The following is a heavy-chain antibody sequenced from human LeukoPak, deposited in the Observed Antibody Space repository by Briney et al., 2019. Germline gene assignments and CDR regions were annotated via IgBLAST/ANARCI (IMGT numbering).Heavy chain of an antibody. CDR3: ARHRGIVYSYGSIIDY. D-gene: IGHD5-18*01. Sequence: PSETLSLTCTVSGGSISSYYWSWIRQPPGKGLKWIGNIFYSGSTNYNPSLKSRVTISVDTSKNQFSLKLSSVTAADTAVYYCARHRGIVYSYGSIIDYWGQGTLVTVSS. CDR2: IFYSGST. J-gene: IGHJ4*02. CDR1: GGSISSYY. V-gene: IGHV4-59*08.